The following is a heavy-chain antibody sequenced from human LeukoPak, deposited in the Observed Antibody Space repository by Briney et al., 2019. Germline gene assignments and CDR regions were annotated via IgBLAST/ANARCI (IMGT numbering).Heavy chain of an antibody. D-gene: IGHD2-2*01. V-gene: IGHV3-23*01. Sequence: QTGGSLRLSWAASGFTFSSYAMSWVRQAPGKGLEWVSAISGSGGSTYYADSVKGRFTISRDNSKNTLYLQMNSLRAEDTAVYYCAKDRSYCSSTSCYNWFDPWGQGTLVTVSS. CDR1: GFTFSSYA. J-gene: IGHJ5*02. CDR2: ISGSGGST. CDR3: AKDRSYCSSTSCYNWFDP.